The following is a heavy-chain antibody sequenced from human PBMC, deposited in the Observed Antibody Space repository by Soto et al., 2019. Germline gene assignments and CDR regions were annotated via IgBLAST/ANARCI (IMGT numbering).Heavy chain of an antibody. J-gene: IGHJ4*02. Sequence: GGSLRLSCAASGFTFAAYGMNWVRQAPGKGLEWVSAISASGFTTYYADSVKGRFTISRDNSKNTLFLQMNSLRVDDTALYYCAKEKGDGRPFDCWGQGTLVTVSS. V-gene: IGHV3-23*01. CDR2: ISASGFTT. D-gene: IGHD2-21*02. CDR1: GFTFAAYG. CDR3: AKEKGDGRPFDC.